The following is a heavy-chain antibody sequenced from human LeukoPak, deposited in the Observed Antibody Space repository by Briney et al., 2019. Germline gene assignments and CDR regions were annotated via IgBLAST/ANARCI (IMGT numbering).Heavy chain of an antibody. D-gene: IGHD1-26*01. Sequence: GGSLRLSCAASGFTFSSYEMNWVRQAPGKGLEWVSYISSSGSTIYYADSVKGRFTISRDNAKNSLYLQMNSLRAEDTALYYCAKDILASGSSLAGYFDYWGQGTLVTVSS. CDR3: AKDILASGSSLAGYFDY. CDR2: ISSSGSTI. J-gene: IGHJ4*02. V-gene: IGHV3-48*03. CDR1: GFTFSSYE.